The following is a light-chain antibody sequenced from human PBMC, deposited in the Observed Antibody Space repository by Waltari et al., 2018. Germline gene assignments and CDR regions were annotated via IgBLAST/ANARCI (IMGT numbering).Light chain of an antibody. CDR2: DAS. CDR1: QGISSA. Sequence: AIQLTQSPSSLSASVGDRVTITCRASQGISSALAWYQQKPGKAPKLLIYDASSWESGVPSRFSGSGSGTDFTLTISSLQPEDFATYYCQQFNNSLFGQGTRLEIK. V-gene: IGKV1D-13*01. J-gene: IGKJ5*01. CDR3: QQFNNSL.